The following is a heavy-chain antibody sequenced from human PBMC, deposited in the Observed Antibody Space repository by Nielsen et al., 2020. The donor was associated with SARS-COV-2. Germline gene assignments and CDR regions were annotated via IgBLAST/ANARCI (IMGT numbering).Heavy chain of an antibody. J-gene: IGHJ2*01. D-gene: IGHD3-3*01. CDR2: IYYSGST. CDR3: ARHSGRFWSGSGPNWYFDL. CDR1: GGSISSYY. V-gene: IGHV4-59*13. Sequence: SETLSLTRTVSGGSISSYYWSWIRQPPGKGLEWIGYIYYSGSTNYNPSLKSRVTISVDTSKNQFSLKLSSVTAADTAVYYCARHSGRFWSGSGPNWYFDLWGRGTLVTVSS.